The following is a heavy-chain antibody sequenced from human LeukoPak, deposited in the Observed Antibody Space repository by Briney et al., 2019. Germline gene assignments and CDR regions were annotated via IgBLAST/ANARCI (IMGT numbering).Heavy chain of an antibody. V-gene: IGHV3-33*01. Sequence: PGGSLRLSCAASGFTFSSYGMHWVRQAPGKGLEWVAVIWYDGSNKYYADSVKGRFTISRDNSKNTLYLQMNSLRAEDTAVYYCARDGHDYGGNSRYFDCWGQGTLVTVSS. D-gene: IGHD4-23*01. J-gene: IGHJ4*02. CDR1: GFTFSSYG. CDR2: IWYDGSNK. CDR3: ARDGHDYGGNSRYFDC.